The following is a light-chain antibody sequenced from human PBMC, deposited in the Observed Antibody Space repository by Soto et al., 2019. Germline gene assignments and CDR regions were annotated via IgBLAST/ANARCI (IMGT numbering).Light chain of an antibody. Sequence: DIQMTQSPSTLSASVGDTVTITCRASESVSSWLAWFQQKPGRAPQLLIYDASRLKTGVPSRFSGSGSGTEFTLTITRLHPDDFATYHCQQYNTLSLTFGGGTKVEI. CDR1: ESVSSW. V-gene: IGKV1-5*01. CDR2: DAS. CDR3: QQYNTLSLT. J-gene: IGKJ4*01.